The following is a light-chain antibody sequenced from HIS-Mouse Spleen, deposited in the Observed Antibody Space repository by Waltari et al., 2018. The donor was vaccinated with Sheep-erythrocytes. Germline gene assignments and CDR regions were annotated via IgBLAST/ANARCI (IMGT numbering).Light chain of an antibody. V-gene: IGLV2-11*01. J-gene: IGLJ1*01. CDR2: DVS. Sequence: SALTQPRSVSGSPGQSVTIPCTGTSSAVGGYNYVSWYQQHPGKAPKLMIYDVSKRPSGVPDRSSGSKSGNTASLTISGLQAEDEADYYCCSYAGSYNHVFATGTKVTVL. CDR1: SSAVGGYNY. CDR3: CSYAGSYNHV.